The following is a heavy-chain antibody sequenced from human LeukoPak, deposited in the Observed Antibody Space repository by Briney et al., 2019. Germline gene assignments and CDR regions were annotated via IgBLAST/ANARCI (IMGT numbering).Heavy chain of an antibody. CDR1: GYTFTGYY. CDR2: INPNSGGT. J-gene: IGHJ4*02. Sequence: ASVKVSCEASGYTFTGYYMHWVRQAPGQGLEWMGRINPNSGGTNYAQKFQGRVTMTRDTSISTAYMELSRLRSDDTAVYYCAIYPRNIVVVPAAIWGQGTLATVSS. V-gene: IGHV1-2*06. D-gene: IGHD2-2*01. CDR3: AIYPRNIVVVPAAI.